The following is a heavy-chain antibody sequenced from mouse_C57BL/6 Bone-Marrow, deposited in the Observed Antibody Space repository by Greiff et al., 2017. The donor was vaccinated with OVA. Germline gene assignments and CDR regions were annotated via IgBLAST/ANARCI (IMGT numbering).Heavy chain of an antibody. D-gene: IGHD2-4*01. CDR2: ISSGGDYI. CDR1: GFTFSSYA. J-gene: IGHJ1*03. V-gene: IGHV5-9-1*02. Sequence: EVKVVESGEGLVKPGGSLKLSCAASGFTFSSYAMSWVRQTPEKRLEWVAYISSGGDYIYYADTVKGRFTISRDNARNTLYLQMSSLKSEDTAMYYCTRDRYDYDRYFDVWGTGTTVTGSS. CDR3: TRDRYDYDRYFDV.